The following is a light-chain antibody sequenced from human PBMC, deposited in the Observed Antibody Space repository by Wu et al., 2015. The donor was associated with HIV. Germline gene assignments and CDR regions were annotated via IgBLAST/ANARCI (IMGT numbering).Light chain of an antibody. V-gene: IGKV1-NL1*01. Sequence: DIQMTQSPSSLSASVGDRVTITCRASQGISNSLAWYQQKPGKAPRLLLYSASTLESGVPSRFSGSGSGTDYTLTISSLQPEDVATYYCQKYNTAPWTFGQGTKVEMK. CDR2: SAS. CDR3: QKYNTAPWT. J-gene: IGKJ1*01. CDR1: QGISNS.